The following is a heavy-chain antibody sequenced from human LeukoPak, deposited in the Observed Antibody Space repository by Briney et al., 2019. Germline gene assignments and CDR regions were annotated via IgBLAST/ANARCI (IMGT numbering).Heavy chain of an antibody. CDR2: IYYSGST. V-gene: IGHV4-39*07. Sequence: SETLSLTCTVSGGSISSSSYYWGGIRQPPGKGLEWIGSIYYSGSTYYNPSLKSRVTISVDTSKNQFSLKLSSVTAADTAVYYCARDIYDSSGYSCFDYWGQGTLVTVSS. J-gene: IGHJ4*02. CDR3: ARDIYDSSGYSCFDY. CDR1: GGSISSSSYY. D-gene: IGHD3-22*01.